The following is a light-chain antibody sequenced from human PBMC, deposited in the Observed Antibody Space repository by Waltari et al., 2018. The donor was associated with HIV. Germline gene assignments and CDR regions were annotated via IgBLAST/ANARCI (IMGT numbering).Light chain of an antibody. CDR2: EDS. CDR1: ALPKKY. CDR3: YSTDNSGHHRV. V-gene: IGLV3-10*01. J-gene: IGLJ2*01. Sequence: SYELTQPPSVAVSPGQTARITCTGDALPKKYASWYQQKSGQAPVLVIYEDSKRPSGFPERFSGSSSGTTATLTISGVQVEDEADYYCYSTDNSGHHRVFGTGTKLTVL.